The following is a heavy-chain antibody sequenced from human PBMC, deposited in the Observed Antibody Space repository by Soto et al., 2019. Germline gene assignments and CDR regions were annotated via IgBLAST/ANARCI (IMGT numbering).Heavy chain of an antibody. V-gene: IGHV3-33*01. D-gene: IGHD4-17*01. CDR2: IWYDGSNK. Sequence: QVQLVESGGGVVQPGRSLRLSCTASGFTFSNYAMHWVRQAPGTGMEWVAVIWYDGSNKSYADSVKGRFTISRDKSKNPLYLQINRLRAEDTAVYYCASCHDYGDDAADYWGQGTVVTVSS. J-gene: IGHJ4*02. CDR3: ASCHDYGDDAADY. CDR1: GFTFSNYA.